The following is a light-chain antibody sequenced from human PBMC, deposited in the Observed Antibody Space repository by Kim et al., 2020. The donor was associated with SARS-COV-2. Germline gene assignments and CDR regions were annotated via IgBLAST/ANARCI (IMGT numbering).Light chain of an antibody. CDR1: NIGRKN. J-gene: IGLJ3*02. CDR2: RDT. V-gene: IGLV3-9*01. CDR3: KVWDSSTAV. Sequence: SYELTQPLSVSVALGQSARITCGGNNIGRKNVHWYQQKPGQAPVLVIYRDTDRPSGIPERFSGSNSGNTATLTISRAQAGDEADYYCKVWDSSTAVFGGG.